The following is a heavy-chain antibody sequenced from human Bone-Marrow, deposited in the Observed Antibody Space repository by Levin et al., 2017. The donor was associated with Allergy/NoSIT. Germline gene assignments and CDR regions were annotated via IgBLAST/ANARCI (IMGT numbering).Heavy chain of an antibody. J-gene: IGHJ6*02. V-gene: IGHV3-9*01. Sequence: GGSLRLSCAASGFSFEDFAMHWVRQAPGRGLEWVSGISWNSDNIDYADSVKGRFTISRDNAKNSLHLQMNSLRVEDTAFYYCAKLGGISSFYYYYGMDVWGQGTTVTVSS. CDR3: AKLGGISSFYYYYGMDV. CDR1: GFSFEDFA. D-gene: IGHD6-6*01. CDR2: ISWNSDNI.